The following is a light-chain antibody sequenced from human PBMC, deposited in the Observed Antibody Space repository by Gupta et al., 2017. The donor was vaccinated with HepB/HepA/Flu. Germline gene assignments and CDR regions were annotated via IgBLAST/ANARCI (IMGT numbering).Light chain of an antibody. CDR1: QSLKGN. V-gene: IGKV3-15*01. J-gene: IGKJ2*01. CDR2: CVS. CDR3: QQYNDWPYT. Sequence: EVVLTQSPGTLSVSPGERITLSCRASQSLKGNLAWYQQRPGQAPRLVIFCVSSRAPDIPARFTGSESGTEFTLTISSLQSEDFAVYYCQQYNDWPYTFGQGTKLEIK.